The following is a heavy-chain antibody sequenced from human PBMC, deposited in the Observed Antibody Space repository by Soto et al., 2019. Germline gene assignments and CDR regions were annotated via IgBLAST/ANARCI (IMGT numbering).Heavy chain of an antibody. J-gene: IGHJ5*02. V-gene: IGHV4-4*07. CDR3: ARGQRFSASFDP. CDR1: GGAIRGYY. D-gene: IGHD3-3*01. CDR2: IYSSGGT. Sequence: QVQLQESGPGLVKPSETLSLTCTVSGGAIRGYYWTWIRQTAGKGLEWIGRIYSSGGTKYNPSLKNRVDMSLDMSKNQVSLRLSSATAADTAVYYCARGQRFSASFDPWGQGTLVTVSS.